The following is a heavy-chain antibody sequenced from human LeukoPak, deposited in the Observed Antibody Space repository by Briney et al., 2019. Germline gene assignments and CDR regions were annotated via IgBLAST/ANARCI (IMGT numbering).Heavy chain of an antibody. Sequence: ASVKVSCKASGYTFTSYYMHWVRQAPGQGLEWMGIINPSGGSTSYAQKFQGRVTMTRDMSTSTAYMELSSLRSEDTAVYYCARPKVDKAMVTENGFDYWGQGTLVTVSS. CDR1: GYTFTSYY. CDR2: INPSGGST. V-gene: IGHV1-46*01. D-gene: IGHD5-18*01. J-gene: IGHJ4*02. CDR3: ARPKVDKAMVTENGFDY.